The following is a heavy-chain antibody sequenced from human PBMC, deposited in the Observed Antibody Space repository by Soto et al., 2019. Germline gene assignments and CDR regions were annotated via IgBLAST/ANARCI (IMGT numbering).Heavy chain of an antibody. CDR3: AKVGYYDSSGYPTPKYFDY. Sequence: PGGSLRLSCAASGFTFSSYAMSWVRQAPGKGLEWVSAISGSGGSTYYADSVKGRFTISRDNSKNTLYLQMNSLRAEDTAVYYCAKVGYYDSSGYPTPKYFDYWGRGTLVTVSS. CDR1: GFTFSSYA. CDR2: ISGSGGST. D-gene: IGHD3-22*01. J-gene: IGHJ4*02. V-gene: IGHV3-23*01.